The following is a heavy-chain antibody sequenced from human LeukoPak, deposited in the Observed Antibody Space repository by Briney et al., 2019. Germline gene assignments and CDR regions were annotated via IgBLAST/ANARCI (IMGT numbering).Heavy chain of an antibody. J-gene: IGHJ3*02. D-gene: IGHD2-15*01. V-gene: IGHV3-21*04. CDR3: AKGYCSGGSCYFGAFDI. CDR2: ISSSSSYI. Sequence: PGGSLRLSCAASGFTFSSYSMNWVRQAPGKGLEWVSSISSSSSYIYYADSVKGRFTISRDNAKNSLYLQMNSLRAEDTAVYYCAKGYCSGGSCYFGAFDIWGQGTMVTVSS. CDR1: GFTFSSYS.